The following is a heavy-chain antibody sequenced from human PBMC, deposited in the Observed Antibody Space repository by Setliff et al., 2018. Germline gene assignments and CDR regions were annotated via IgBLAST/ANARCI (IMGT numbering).Heavy chain of an antibody. J-gene: IGHJ3*02. D-gene: IGHD6-19*01. V-gene: IGHV3-11*05. CDR2: ISSSSSYT. Sequence: GGSLRLSCAASGFTFSDYYMSWIRQAPGKGLEWVSYISSSSSYTNYADSVKGRFTISRDNAKNSLYLQMNSLRAEDTAVYYCARDPEQWLVRSYAFDIWGQGTVVTVSS. CDR3: ARDPEQWLVRSYAFDI. CDR1: GFTFSDYY.